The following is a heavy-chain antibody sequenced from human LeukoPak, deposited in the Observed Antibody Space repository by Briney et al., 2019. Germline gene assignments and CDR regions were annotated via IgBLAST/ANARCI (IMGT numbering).Heavy chain of an antibody. J-gene: IGHJ4*02. V-gene: IGHV4-34*01. Sequence: SETLSLTCAVYGGSFSGYYWSWIRQPPGKGLEWIGEINHSGSTNYNPSLKSRVTISVDTSKNQFSLKLSSVTAADTAVYYCARYSGSSAFDYWGQGTLVTVPS. D-gene: IGHD1-26*01. CDR1: GGSFSGYY. CDR2: INHSGST. CDR3: ARYSGSSAFDY.